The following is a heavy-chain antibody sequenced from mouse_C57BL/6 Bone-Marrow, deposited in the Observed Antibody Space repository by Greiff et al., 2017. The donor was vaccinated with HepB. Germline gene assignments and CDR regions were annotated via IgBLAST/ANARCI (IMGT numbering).Heavy chain of an antibody. CDR1: GYSITSGYY. Sequence: ESGPGLVKPSQSLSLTCSVTGYSITSGYYWNWIRQFPGNKLAWMGYISYDGSNNYNPSLKNRISITRDTSKNQFFLKLNSVTTEDTATYYCARDWVITTVGPYFDVWGTGTTVTVSS. D-gene: IGHD1-1*01. J-gene: IGHJ1*03. CDR2: ISYDGSN. CDR3: ARDWVITTVGPYFDV. V-gene: IGHV3-6*01.